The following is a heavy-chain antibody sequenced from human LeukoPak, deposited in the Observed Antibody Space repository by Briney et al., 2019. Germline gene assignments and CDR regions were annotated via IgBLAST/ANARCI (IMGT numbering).Heavy chain of an antibody. J-gene: IGHJ4*02. CDR1: GFTFNNYG. CDR2: ISGSGGST. Sequence: GGSLRLSCVASGFTFNNYGIHWVRQAPGRGLEWVSAISGSGGSTYYADSVKGRFTISRDNSKNTLYLQMNSLRAKDTAVYYCAKDHPAMVYYFDYWGQGTLVTVSS. V-gene: IGHV3-23*01. CDR3: AKDHPAMVYYFDY. D-gene: IGHD5-18*01.